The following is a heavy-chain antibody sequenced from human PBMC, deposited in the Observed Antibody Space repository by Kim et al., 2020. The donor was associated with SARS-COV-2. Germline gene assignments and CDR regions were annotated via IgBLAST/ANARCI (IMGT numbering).Heavy chain of an antibody. CDR1: GGSFSGYY. V-gene: IGHV4-34*01. D-gene: IGHD2-2*01. CDR2: INHSGST. J-gene: IGHJ6*02. CDR3: ARSRDCSSTSCYSGGMDV. Sequence: SETLSLTCAVYGGSFSGYYWSWIRQPPGKGLEWIGEINHSGSTNYNPSLKSRVTISVDTSKNQFSLKLSSVTAADTAVYYCARSRDCSSTSCYSGGMDVWGQGTTVTVSS.